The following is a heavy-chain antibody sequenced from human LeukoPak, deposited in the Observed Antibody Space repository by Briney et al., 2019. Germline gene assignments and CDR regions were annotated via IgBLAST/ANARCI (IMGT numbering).Heavy chain of an antibody. Sequence: GRSLRLSCAASGFTFSSYAMHWVHQAPGKGLEWVAVMSYDGGHKYYADSVKGRFTISRDNSKNTLYLQMNSLRAEDTTVYFCAKGHSDYGTGFDVWGRGTLVTVSS. CDR3: AKGHSDYGTGFDV. V-gene: IGHV3-30*18. CDR2: MSYDGGHK. J-gene: IGHJ4*02. CDR1: GFTFSSYA. D-gene: IGHD4-17*01.